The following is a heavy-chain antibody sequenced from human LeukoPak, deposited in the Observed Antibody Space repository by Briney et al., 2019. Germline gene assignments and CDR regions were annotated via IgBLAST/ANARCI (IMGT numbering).Heavy chain of an antibody. CDR1: GFTFSSYS. CDR2: ISSSSSTI. D-gene: IGHD2-2*01. CDR3: ARSCSSTTCYSYYYYYMDV. V-gene: IGHV3-48*01. J-gene: IGHJ6*03. Sequence: GGSLRLSCTASGFTFSSYSMNWVRQAPGRGLEWVSYISSSSSTIYYADSVKGRFTISRDNAKNSLYLQMNSLRAEDTAVYYCARSCSSTTCYSYYYYYMDVWGKGTTVTVSS.